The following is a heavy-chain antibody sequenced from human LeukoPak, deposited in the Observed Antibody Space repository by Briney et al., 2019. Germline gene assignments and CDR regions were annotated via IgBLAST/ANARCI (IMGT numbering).Heavy chain of an antibody. V-gene: IGHV1-69*13. Sequence: EASVKVSCTASGGTFSSYAISWVRQAPGQGLEWMGGIIPIFGTANYAQKFQGRVTITADESTSTAYMELSSLRSEDTAVYYCACSYNWNGGYFDYWGQGTLVTVSS. CDR2: IIPIFGTA. CDR1: GGTFSSYA. CDR3: ACSYNWNGGYFDY. J-gene: IGHJ4*02. D-gene: IGHD1-20*01.